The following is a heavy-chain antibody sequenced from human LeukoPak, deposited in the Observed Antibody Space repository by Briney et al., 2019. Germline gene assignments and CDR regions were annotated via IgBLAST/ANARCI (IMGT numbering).Heavy chain of an antibody. Sequence: SETLPLTCTVSGGSIHSYWSWIRQPAGKGLEWIGRISGSGTITYSPALQSRLTISIDTSKNQFSLKLMSVTAADTAVYYCARDSGTTGEVKFDPWGQGTLVTVSS. D-gene: IGHD3-10*01. CDR1: GGSIHSY. CDR2: ISGSGTI. J-gene: IGHJ5*02. V-gene: IGHV4-4*07. CDR3: ARDSGTTGEVKFDP.